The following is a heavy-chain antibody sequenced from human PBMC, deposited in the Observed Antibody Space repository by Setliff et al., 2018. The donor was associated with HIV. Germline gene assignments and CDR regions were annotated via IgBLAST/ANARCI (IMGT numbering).Heavy chain of an antibody. CDR2: ISWDGGST. CDR3: AKGYRRSSGYLGS. V-gene: IGHV3-43D*04. CDR1: GFTFDDYA. Sequence: PGGSLRLSCAASGFTFDDYAMHWVRQAPGKGLEWVSLISWDGGSTYYADSVKGRFTISRDNSKNSLYLQMNSLRAEDTALYYCAKGYRRSSGYLGSWGQGTLVTVSS. J-gene: IGHJ5*02. D-gene: IGHD3-22*01.